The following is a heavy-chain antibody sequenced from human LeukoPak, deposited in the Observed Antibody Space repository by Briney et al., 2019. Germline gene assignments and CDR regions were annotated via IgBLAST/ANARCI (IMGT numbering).Heavy chain of an antibody. Sequence: GGSLRLSCAASGFTFSSYAMSWVRQAPGKGLEWVSAISGSGGSTYYADSVKGRLTISRDNSKNTLYLQMNSLRAEDTAVYYCAKGPLSAVAGNVDYWGQGTLVTVSS. D-gene: IGHD6-19*01. V-gene: IGHV3-23*01. CDR3: AKGPLSAVAGNVDY. CDR2: ISGSGGST. J-gene: IGHJ4*02. CDR1: GFTFSSYA.